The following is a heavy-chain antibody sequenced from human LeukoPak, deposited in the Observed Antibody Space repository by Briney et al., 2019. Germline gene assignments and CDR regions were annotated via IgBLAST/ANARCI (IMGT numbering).Heavy chain of an antibody. Sequence: GGSLRLSCAASGFTFSRYWMHWVRQAPGKGLEWVAVIWYDGSNKYYADSVKGRFTISRDNSKNTLYLQMNSLRAEDTAVYYCATRSGADYGMDVWGQGTTVTVSS. CDR2: IWYDGSNK. CDR1: GFTFSRYW. D-gene: IGHD1-26*01. J-gene: IGHJ6*02. V-gene: IGHV3-33*08. CDR3: ATRSGADYGMDV.